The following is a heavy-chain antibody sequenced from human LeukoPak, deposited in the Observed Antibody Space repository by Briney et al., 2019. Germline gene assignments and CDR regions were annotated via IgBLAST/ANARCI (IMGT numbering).Heavy chain of an antibody. D-gene: IGHD6-19*01. J-gene: IGHJ5*02. CDR2: ISSSGSTI. V-gene: IGHV3-48*03. Sequence: PGGSLRLSCAASGFTFSSYEMNWVRQAPGKGLEWVSYISSSGSTIYYADSVKGRFTISRDNAKNSLYLQMNSLRAEDTAVYYCAKQDPSTSGWYPWGQGTLVTVSS. CDR3: AKQDPSTSGWYP. CDR1: GFTFSSYE.